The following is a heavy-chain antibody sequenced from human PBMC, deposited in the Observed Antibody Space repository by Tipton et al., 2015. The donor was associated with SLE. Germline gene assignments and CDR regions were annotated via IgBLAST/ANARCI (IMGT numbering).Heavy chain of an antibody. Sequence: QVQLVQSGGGVVQPGGSLRLSCAASGFTFSDYGMHWVRQAPGKGLEWVAFIRYDGSDKDYTDSVKGRFTISRDNSKNTLYLQMNSLRAEDTAVYYCAKDGQLVLYASYFDHWGQGTLVTVSS. CDR3: AKDGQLVLYASYFDH. J-gene: IGHJ4*02. CDR2: IRYDGSDK. D-gene: IGHD2-8*02. CDR1: GFTFSDYG. V-gene: IGHV3-30*02.